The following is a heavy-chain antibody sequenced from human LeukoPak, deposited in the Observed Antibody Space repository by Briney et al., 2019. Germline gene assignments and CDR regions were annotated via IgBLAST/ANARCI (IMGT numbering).Heavy chain of an antibody. D-gene: IGHD1-26*01. V-gene: IGHV3-30*03. CDR3: TTDLGSYELRSLYGMDV. CDR2: ISHDDSNK. J-gene: IGHJ6*02. CDR1: GFTFSSYG. Sequence: GRSLRLSCVASGFTFSSYGMHWVRQAPGKGLEWVAVISHDDSNKYYADSVKGRFSISRDNSKNTLYLQMNSLKTEDTAVYYCTTDLGSYELRSLYGMDVWGQGTTVTVSS.